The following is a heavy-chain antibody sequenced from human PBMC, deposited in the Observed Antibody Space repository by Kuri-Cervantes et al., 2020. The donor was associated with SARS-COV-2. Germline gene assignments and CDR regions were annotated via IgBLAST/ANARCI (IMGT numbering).Heavy chain of an antibody. CDR2: VSGYNGHT. V-gene: IGHV1-18*04. CDR3: VRDGYGDFVDF. J-gene: IGHJ4*02. D-gene: IGHD2-21*01. CDR1: GYTFTSSG. Sequence: GESLKISCKASGYTFTSSGISWVRQAPGQGLEWMGWVSGYNGHTNYAQKLQGRVTMTTDTSTTTPYMELRSLRSDDTAVFYCVRDGYGDFVDFWGQGTLVTVSS.